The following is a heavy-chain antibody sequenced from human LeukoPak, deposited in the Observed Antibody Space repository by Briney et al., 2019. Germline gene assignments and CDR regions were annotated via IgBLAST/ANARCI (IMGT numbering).Heavy chain of an antibody. Sequence: SETLSLTCAVYGGSFNAYYWIWLRQTPGKGGEGIGEINHSENTNYNPSVDSRFTISAHTSKNQFSLNLGSVTAADTAIYYCARGLRFIQGPGYYYMDVWGKGTTVTVSS. J-gene: IGHJ6*03. CDR3: ARGLRFIQGPGYYYMDV. CDR1: GGSFNAYY. D-gene: IGHD3-16*02. CDR2: INHSENT. V-gene: IGHV4-34*01.